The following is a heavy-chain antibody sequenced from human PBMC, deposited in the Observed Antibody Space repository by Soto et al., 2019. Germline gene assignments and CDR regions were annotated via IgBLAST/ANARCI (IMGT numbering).Heavy chain of an antibody. Sequence: GGSLRLSCAASGGPFSSFHMNWVRQAPGKGLEYVSDISSNGGSTYYANSVKGRFTISRDNSKNTLYLQMGSLRAEDMAVYYCARAPVGFYDYWGQGTLVTVSS. CDR3: ARAPVGFYDY. J-gene: IGHJ4*02. CDR1: GGPFSSFH. CDR2: ISSNGGST. D-gene: IGHD1-26*01. V-gene: IGHV3-64*01.